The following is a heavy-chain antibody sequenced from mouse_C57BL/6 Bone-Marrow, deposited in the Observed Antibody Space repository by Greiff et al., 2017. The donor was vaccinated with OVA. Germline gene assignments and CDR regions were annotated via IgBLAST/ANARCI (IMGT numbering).Heavy chain of an antibody. V-gene: IGHV1-69*01. J-gene: IGHJ1*03. CDR2: IDPSDSYT. Sequence: VQLKQPGAELVMPGASVKLSCKASGYTFTSYWMHWVKQRPGQGLEWIGEIDPSDSYTNYNQKFKGKSTLTVDKSSSTAYMQLSSLTSEDSAVYYCTRFDVWGTGTTVTVSS. CDR3: TRFDV. CDR1: GYTFTSYW.